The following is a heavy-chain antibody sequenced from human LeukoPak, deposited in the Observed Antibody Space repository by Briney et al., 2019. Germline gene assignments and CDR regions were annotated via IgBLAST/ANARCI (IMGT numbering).Heavy chain of an antibody. CDR1: GFTFSSYA. Sequence: GGSLRLSCAASGFTFSSYAMSWVRQAPGKGLEWVSAISGSGGSTYYADSVRGRFTISRDNSKNTLYLQMNSLRAEDTAVYYCANRLGVYSSGWYYFDYWAREPWSPSPQ. CDR3: ANRLGVYSSGWYYFDY. J-gene: IGHJ4*02. CDR2: ISGSGGST. V-gene: IGHV3-23*01. D-gene: IGHD6-19*01.